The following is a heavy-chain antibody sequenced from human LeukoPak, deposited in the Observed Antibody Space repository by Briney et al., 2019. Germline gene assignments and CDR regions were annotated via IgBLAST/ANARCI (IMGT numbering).Heavy chain of an antibody. J-gene: IGHJ3*02. D-gene: IGHD6-13*01. CDR1: GFTFSSYW. CDR2: IKEDGSEK. CDR3: AKDISQRAAGTRKSAFDI. V-gene: IGHV3-7*03. Sequence: GGSLRLSCAASGFTFSSYWMSWVRQAPGKGLEWVANIKEDGSEKYYVDSVKGRFTISRDNSKNTLYLQMNSLRAEDTALYYCAKDISQRAAGTRKSAFDIWGQGTMVTVSS.